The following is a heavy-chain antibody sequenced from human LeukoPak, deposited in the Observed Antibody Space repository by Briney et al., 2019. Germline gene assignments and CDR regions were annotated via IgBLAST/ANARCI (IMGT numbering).Heavy chain of an antibody. D-gene: IGHD3-22*01. V-gene: IGHV3-49*04. Sequence: RSLRLSCTASGFTFGDYAMSWVRQAPGKGLEWVGFIRSKAYGGTTEYAASVKGRFTISRDDSKSIAYLQMNSLKTEDTAVYYCTRSDYYDSSGIWGQGTMVTVSS. J-gene: IGHJ3*02. CDR2: IRSKAYGGTT. CDR3: TRSDYYDSSGI. CDR1: GFTFGDYA.